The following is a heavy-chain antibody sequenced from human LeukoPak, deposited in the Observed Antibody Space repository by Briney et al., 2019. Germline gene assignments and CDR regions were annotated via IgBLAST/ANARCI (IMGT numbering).Heavy chain of an antibody. V-gene: IGHV3-23*01. J-gene: IGHJ5*02. D-gene: IGHD3-22*01. CDR1: GFTFRSYA. Sequence: GGSLRLSCAASGFTFRSYAMSWVRQAPGKGLEWVSAISGSGDITYYADSVKGRFTMSRDNFKNTLYLQMNSLRAEDMALYYCAKGEYYYDSSGYKDNWFDPWGQGTLVTVSS. CDR2: ISGSGDIT. CDR3: AKGEYYYDSSGYKDNWFDP.